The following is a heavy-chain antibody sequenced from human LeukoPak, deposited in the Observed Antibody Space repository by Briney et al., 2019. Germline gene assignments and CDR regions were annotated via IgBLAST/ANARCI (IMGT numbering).Heavy chain of an antibody. D-gene: IGHD3/OR15-3a*01. Sequence: PGGSLRLSCAASGFTFSNYGVSWVRQAPGKGLEWVSGIRSAVDTTHYADSVKGWFIISRDNSKNTLSLQLNSLRPEDTALYYCAEHFCTGLDCSLFDSWGQGTLVTVSS. V-gene: IGHV3-23*01. CDR3: AEHFCTGLDCSLFDS. CDR2: IRSAVDTT. J-gene: IGHJ4*02. CDR1: GFTFSNYG.